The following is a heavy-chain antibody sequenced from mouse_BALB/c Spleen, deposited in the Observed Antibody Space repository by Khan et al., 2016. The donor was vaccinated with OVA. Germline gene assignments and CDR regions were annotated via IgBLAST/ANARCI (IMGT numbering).Heavy chain of an antibody. J-gene: IGHJ3*01. V-gene: IGHV3-2*02. CDR1: GYSITSEFA. CDR2: ISYSGNT. Sequence: VQLKESGPGLVKPSQSLSLTCTVTGYSITSEFAWNWIRQFPGNKLEWMGYISYSGNTRYNPSLKSLISITRDTSRNQFFLQLNSVTTEDTATYYCARKDYADYDTFPYWGQGTLVTVSA. D-gene: IGHD2-4*01. CDR3: ARKDYADYDTFPY.